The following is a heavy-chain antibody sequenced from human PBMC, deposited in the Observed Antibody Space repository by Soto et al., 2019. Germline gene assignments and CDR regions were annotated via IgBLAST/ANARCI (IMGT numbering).Heavy chain of an antibody. CDR3: ARTGPMNWFDP. V-gene: IGHV2-70*11. D-gene: IGHD2-2*01. CDR2: IDWDDDK. J-gene: IGHJ5*02. CDR1: GGSISSYY. Sequence: TLSLTCTVSGGSISSYYWSWIRQPPGKALEWLARIDWDDDKYYSTSLKTRLTISKDTSKNQVVLTMTNMDPVDTATYYCARTGPMNWFDPWGQGTLVTVSS.